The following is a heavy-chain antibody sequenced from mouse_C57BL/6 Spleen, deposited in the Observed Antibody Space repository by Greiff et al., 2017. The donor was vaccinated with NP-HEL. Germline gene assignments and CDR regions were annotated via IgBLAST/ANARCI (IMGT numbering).Heavy chain of an antibody. CDR3: ARIAGGDYYYAMDY. CDR2: IYPGDGDT. Sequence: LVKPGASVKISCKASGYAFSSSWMNWVKQRPGKGLEWIGRIYPGDGDTNYNGKFKGKATLTADKSSSTAYMQLSSLTSEDSAVYFCARIAGGDYYYAMDYWGQGTSVTVSS. J-gene: IGHJ4*01. V-gene: IGHV1-82*01. CDR1: GYAFSSSW.